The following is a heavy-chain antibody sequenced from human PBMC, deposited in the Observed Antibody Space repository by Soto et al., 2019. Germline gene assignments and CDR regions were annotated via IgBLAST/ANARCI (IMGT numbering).Heavy chain of an antibody. J-gene: IGHJ2*01. Sequence: EVQLVAAGGGLVQPGGSLRLSCSASGFTFSSYAMHWVRQAPGKGLEYVSAISSNGGSTYYVDSGKARVTISRDNSKNTLYLQMSSLRAEDTAVYYCGKARWLQEYWYFDLWGRGTLVTVSS. CDR1: GFTFSSYA. CDR3: GKARWLQEYWYFDL. D-gene: IGHD5-12*01. V-gene: IGHV3-64D*06. CDR2: ISSNGGST.